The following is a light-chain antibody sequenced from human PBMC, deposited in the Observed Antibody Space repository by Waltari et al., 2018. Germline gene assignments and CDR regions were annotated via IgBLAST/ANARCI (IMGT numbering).Light chain of an antibody. V-gene: IGLV1-51*01. Sequence: QSVLTQPPSVSAAPGQKVTTSCSGPSSNTANNYVCWYQQLPGPAPKTPLRDRTERPSGTPDRFSASRSGTSATLVITGLQTGDEADYYCATWDVRLSNVLFGGGTKLTVL. CDR2: DRT. J-gene: IGLJ2*01. CDR3: ATWDVRLSNVL. CDR1: SSNTANNY.